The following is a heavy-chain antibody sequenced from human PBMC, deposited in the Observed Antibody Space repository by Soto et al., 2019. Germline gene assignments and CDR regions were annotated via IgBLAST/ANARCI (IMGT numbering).Heavy chain of an antibody. CDR3: AKDQGTAVASYGMGV. D-gene: IGHD6-19*01. CDR2: ISGGST. V-gene: IGHV3-23*01. J-gene: IGHJ6*02. Sequence: LRLACTRAGVTFSNDAMSLVRQAPGQGLEWVSAISGGSTYYADSVKGRFTISRDNSKNTLYLQMNSLRAEDTAIYYCAKDQGTAVASYGMGVWAQGTTVTVS. CDR1: GVTFSNDA.